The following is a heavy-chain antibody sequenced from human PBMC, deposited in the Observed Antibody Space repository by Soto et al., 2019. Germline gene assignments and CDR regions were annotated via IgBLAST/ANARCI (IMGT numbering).Heavy chain of an antibody. D-gene: IGHD6-13*01. CDR3: AKESSSSWLHDY. CDR2: ISYDGSNK. CDR1: GFTFSGYA. Sequence: PGGSLRLSCAASGFTFSGYAMSWVRQAPGKGLEWVAVISYDGSNKYYADSVKGRFTISRDNSKNTLYLQMNSLRAEDTAVYYCAKESSSSWLHDYWGQGTLVTVSS. J-gene: IGHJ4*02. V-gene: IGHV3-30*18.